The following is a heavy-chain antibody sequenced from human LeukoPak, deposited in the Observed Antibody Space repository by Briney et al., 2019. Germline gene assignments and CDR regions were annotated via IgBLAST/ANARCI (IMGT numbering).Heavy chain of an antibody. CDR1: GFTFSSYW. CDR2: IHSGDNT. D-gene: IGHD6-19*01. CDR3: ARVDSSGWYFFDY. Sequence: PGGSLRLSCAASGFTFSSYWMHWVRQAPGKGLVWVSVIHSGDNTYYADSVKGRFTISRDNSKNTLYLQMNSLRAEDTAVYYCARVDSSGWYFFDYWGQGTLVTVSS. J-gene: IGHJ4*02. V-gene: IGHV3-53*01.